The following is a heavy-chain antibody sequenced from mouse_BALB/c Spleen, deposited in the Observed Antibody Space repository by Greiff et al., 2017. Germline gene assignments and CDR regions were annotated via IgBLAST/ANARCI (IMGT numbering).Heavy chain of an antibody. V-gene: IGHV3-6*02. D-gene: IGHD2-4*01. J-gene: IGHJ4*01. Sequence: EVHLVESGPGLVKPSQSLSLTCSVTGYSITSGYYWNWIRQFPGNKLEWMGYISYDGSNNYNPSLKNRISITRDTSKNQFFLKLNSVTTEDTATYYCATMITTRAMDYWGQGTSVTVSS. CDR1: GYSITSGYY. CDR3: ATMITTRAMDY. CDR2: ISYDGSN.